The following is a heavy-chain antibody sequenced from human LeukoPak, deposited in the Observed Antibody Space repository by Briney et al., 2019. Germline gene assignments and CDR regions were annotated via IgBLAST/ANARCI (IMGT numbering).Heavy chain of an antibody. CDR3: AKTQRWSGYYMGPWAFDI. V-gene: IGHV3-23*01. CDR2: FSGSGGNT. Sequence: GGSLRLSCAASGFTFSSYAMSWVRQAPGKGLEWVSTFSGSGGNTYYADSVKGRFTISRDNSKNTLYLQMNSLRAEDTAVYYCAKTQRWSGYYMGPWAFDIWGQGTMVTVSS. CDR1: GFTFSSYA. D-gene: IGHD3-3*01. J-gene: IGHJ3*02.